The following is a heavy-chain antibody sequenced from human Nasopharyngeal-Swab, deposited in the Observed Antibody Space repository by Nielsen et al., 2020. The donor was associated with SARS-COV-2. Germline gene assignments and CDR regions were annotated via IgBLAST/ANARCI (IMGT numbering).Heavy chain of an antibody. V-gene: IGHV4-31*03. J-gene: IGHJ4*02. CDR2: IYYSGST. D-gene: IGHD2-21*02. Sequence: SETLSLTCTVSGGSISSGGYYWSWIRQHPGKGLEWIGYIYYSGSTYYNLSLKSRVTISVDTSKNQFSLKLSSVTAADTAVYYCAREDRWVTGSIIWGQGTLVTVSS. CDR1: GGSISSGGYY. CDR3: AREDRWVTGSII.